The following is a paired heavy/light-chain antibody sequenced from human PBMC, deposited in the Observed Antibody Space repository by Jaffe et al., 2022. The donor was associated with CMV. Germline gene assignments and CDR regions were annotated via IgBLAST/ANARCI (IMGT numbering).Heavy chain of an antibody. Sequence: QVQLQQWGAGLLKPSETLSLTCAVYGGSFSGYYWSWIRQPPGKGLEWIGEINHSGSTNYNPSLKSRVTISVDTSKNQFSLKLSSVTAADTAVYYCARLSYSSSGGMRGAVRYFDYWGQGTLVTVSS. CDR2: INHSGST. CDR1: GGSFSGYY. D-gene: IGHD6-13*01. CDR3: ARLSYSSSGGMRGAVRYFDY. V-gene: IGHV4-34*01. J-gene: IGHJ4*02.
Light chain of an antibody. J-gene: IGKJ3*01. CDR3: QQSYSTPRIT. CDR2: AAS. V-gene: IGKV1-39*01. Sequence: DIQMTQSPSSLSASVGDRVTITCRASQSISSYLNWYQQKPGKAPKLLIYAASSLQSGVPSRFSGSGSGTDFTLTISSLQPEDFATYYCQQSYSTPRITFGPGTKVDIK. CDR1: QSISSY.